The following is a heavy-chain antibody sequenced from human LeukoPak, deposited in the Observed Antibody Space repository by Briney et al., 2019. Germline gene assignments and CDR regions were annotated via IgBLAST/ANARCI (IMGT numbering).Heavy chain of an antibody. D-gene: IGHD6-13*01. J-gene: IGHJ4*02. CDR1: GFTFSSYA. CDR3: ARDRRRAAAGTTLYYFDY. V-gene: IGHV3-7*01. CDR2: IKQGGSEK. Sequence: GGSLRLSCAASGFTFSSYAMSWVRQAPGKGLEWVANIKQGGSEKYYVDSVKGRFTISRDNAKNSLYLQMNSLRAEDTAVYYCARDRRRAAAGTTLYYFDYWGQGTLVTVSS.